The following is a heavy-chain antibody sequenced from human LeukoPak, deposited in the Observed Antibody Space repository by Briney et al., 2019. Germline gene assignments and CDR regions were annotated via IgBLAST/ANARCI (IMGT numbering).Heavy chain of an antibody. CDR2: IYYSGST. CDR3: ARTGGSGWYMDFDY. Sequence: SETLSLTCTVSGGSISSYYWSWIRQPPGKGLXXXGYIYYSGSTNYNPSLKSRVTISVDTSKNQFSLKLSSVTAADTAVYYCARTGGSGWYMDFDYWGQGTLVTVSS. V-gene: IGHV4-59*01. J-gene: IGHJ4*02. CDR1: GGSISSYY. D-gene: IGHD6-19*01.